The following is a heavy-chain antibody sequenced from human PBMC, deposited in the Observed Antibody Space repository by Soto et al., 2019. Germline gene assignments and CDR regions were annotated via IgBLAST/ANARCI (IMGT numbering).Heavy chain of an antibody. CDR3: ASHRGASIVVVPAAMGRGYFDY. Sequence: QLQLQESGPGLVKPSETLSLTCPVSGGSISSSSYYWGGIRQPPGKGLEWFGRIYYSGSTYYNPSLKSRVTISVDTSKIQFPLKLSCVTAADAAVYYCASHRGASIVVVPAAMGRGYFDYWGQGTLVTVSS. CDR1: GGSISSSSYY. D-gene: IGHD2-2*01. CDR2: IYYSGST. V-gene: IGHV4-39*01. J-gene: IGHJ4*02.